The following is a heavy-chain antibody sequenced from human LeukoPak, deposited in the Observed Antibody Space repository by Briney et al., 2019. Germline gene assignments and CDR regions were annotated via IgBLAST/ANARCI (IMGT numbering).Heavy chain of an antibody. D-gene: IGHD1-7*01. Sequence: GASVKVSCKATGYTFINYGISWVRQAPGQGLEWMGRIIPILGIANYAQKFQGRVTITADKSTSTAYMELSSLRSEDTAVYYCAREWGESWNWNYGMDVWGQGTTVTVSS. CDR3: AREWGESWNWNYGMDV. CDR1: GYTFINYG. V-gene: IGHV1-69*04. J-gene: IGHJ6*02. CDR2: IIPILGIA.